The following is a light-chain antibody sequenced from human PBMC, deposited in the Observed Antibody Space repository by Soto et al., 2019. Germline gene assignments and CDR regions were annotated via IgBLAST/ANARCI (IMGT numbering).Light chain of an antibody. CDR2: KAS. Sequence: DIQMTQSPSTLSASVGDRVTITCRASQSISSWLAWYQQKPGRAPNLLIYKASSLETGVPSRFSSSGSGTEFSLIISSLQPDDFASYYCQQYGSASPWTFGQGTKVEIK. V-gene: IGKV1-5*03. CDR1: QSISSW. J-gene: IGKJ1*01. CDR3: QQYGSASPWT.